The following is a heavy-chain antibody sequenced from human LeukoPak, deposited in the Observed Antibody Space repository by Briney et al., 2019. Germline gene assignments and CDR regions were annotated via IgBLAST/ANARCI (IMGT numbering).Heavy chain of an antibody. Sequence: ASVKVSRKASGGTFSSYAISWVRQAPGQGLEWMGGIIPIFGTANYAQKFQGRVTITADESTSTAYMELSSLRSEDTAVYYCAVTVVIQYYYYYMDVWGKGTTVTVSS. V-gene: IGHV1-69*13. CDR3: AVTVVIQYYYYYMDV. J-gene: IGHJ6*03. CDR1: GGTFSSYA. D-gene: IGHD4-23*01. CDR2: IIPIFGTA.